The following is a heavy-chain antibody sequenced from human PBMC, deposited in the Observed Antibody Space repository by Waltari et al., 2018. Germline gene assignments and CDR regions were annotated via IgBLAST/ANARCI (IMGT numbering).Heavy chain of an antibody. V-gene: IGHV1-2*06. J-gene: IGHJ4*02. CDR3: ARVLRGTGASGGLDY. CDR2: INPTRGGT. Sequence: QVQLVQSGAEVKKPGASVKVSCKASGYTFTGYYMHWVRQAPGQGLEWMGRINPTRGGTNYAQKVKGRVTMTRDTSIGTAYMELSRLRSDDTAVYDCARVLRGTGASGGLDYWGQGTLVTVSS. D-gene: IGHD3-10*01. CDR1: GYTFTGYY.